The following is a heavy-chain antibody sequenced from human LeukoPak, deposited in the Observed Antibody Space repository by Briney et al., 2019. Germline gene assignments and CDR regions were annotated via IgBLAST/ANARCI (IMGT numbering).Heavy chain of an antibody. Sequence: TSVKVSCKASGYTFTSYDINWVRQATGQGLEWMGWMNPNSGNTGYAQKFQGRVTMTRNTSISTAYMELSSLRSEDTAVYYCARRIAARPHPFDYWGQGTLVTVSS. CDR1: GYTFTSYD. CDR3: ARRIAARPHPFDY. CDR2: MNPNSGNT. J-gene: IGHJ4*02. D-gene: IGHD6-6*01. V-gene: IGHV1-8*01.